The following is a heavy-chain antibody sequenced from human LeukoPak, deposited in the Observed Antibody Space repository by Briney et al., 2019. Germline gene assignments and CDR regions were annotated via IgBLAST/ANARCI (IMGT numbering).Heavy chain of an antibody. CDR1: GFTFSYYA. J-gene: IGHJ4*02. Sequence: GGSLRLSCAASGFTFSYYAMHWVRQAPGKGLEWVAVISYDGSNKYYADSVKGRFTISRDNSKNTLYLQMNSLRAEDTAVYYCARDGAHYYGSGIDYWGQGTLVTVSS. V-gene: IGHV3-30-3*01. D-gene: IGHD3-10*01. CDR2: ISYDGSNK. CDR3: ARDGAHYYGSGIDY.